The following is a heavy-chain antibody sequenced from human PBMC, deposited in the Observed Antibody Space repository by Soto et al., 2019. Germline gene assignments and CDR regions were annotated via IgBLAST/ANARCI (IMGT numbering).Heavy chain of an antibody. CDR1: GGSISSGGYY. CDR3: ATSVLDAFDI. J-gene: IGHJ3*02. D-gene: IGHD2-8*02. V-gene: IGHV4-31*03. CDR2: IYYSGST. Sequence: QVQLQESGPGLVKPSQTLSLTCTVSGGSISSGGYYGSWIRQHPGKGLEWMGYIYYSGSTYYNPSIKSRVTIAVDTSKNQFSLKLSSVTAAETAVYYCATSVLDAFDIWGQGTMVTVSS.